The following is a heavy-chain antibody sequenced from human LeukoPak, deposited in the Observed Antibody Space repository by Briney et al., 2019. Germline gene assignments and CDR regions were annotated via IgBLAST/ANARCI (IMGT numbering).Heavy chain of an antibody. CDR3: AKGLPKAAAGFGAFDI. Sequence: GGSLRLSCGASGFTFSSYAMSWVRQAPGKGLEWVSAISGSGGGTYYADSVKGRFSISRDNSKNTLYLQMNSLRAEDTAVYYCAKGLPKAAAGFGAFDIWGQGTMVTVSS. J-gene: IGHJ3*02. CDR1: GFTFSSYA. CDR2: ISGSGGGT. D-gene: IGHD6-13*01. V-gene: IGHV3-23*01.